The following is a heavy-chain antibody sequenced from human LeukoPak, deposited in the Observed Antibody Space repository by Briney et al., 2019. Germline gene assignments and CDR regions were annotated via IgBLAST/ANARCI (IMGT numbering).Heavy chain of an antibody. J-gene: IGHJ4*02. CDR3: VTEEMATTVY. V-gene: IGHV4-30-2*01. D-gene: IGHD5-24*01. Sequence: PSQTLSLTCTVSGGSISSGGYYWSWIRQAPGKGLEWIGYIYHSGSTYYNPSLRSRVTISVDRSKNQFSLKLSSVTAADTAVYYCVTEEMATTVYWGQGTLVAVSS. CDR1: GGSISSGGYY. CDR2: IYHSGST.